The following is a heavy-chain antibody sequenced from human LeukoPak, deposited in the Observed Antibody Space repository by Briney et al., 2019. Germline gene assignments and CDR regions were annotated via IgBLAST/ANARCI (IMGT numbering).Heavy chain of an antibody. CDR2: IYWDGDK. J-gene: IGHJ5*02. D-gene: IGHD3-3*01. V-gene: IGHV2-5*02. Sequence: ESGPTLVKPTQTVTLTCSFSGFSLSTSGVGVGWVRQPPGKALEWLALIYWDGDKRYSPSLESRLIITRDTSKNQVVLTMTNMDPVDTATYYCAHLERITIFGVVINRWFDPWGQGTLVTVSS. CDR3: AHLERITIFGVVINRWFDP. CDR1: GFSLSTSGVG.